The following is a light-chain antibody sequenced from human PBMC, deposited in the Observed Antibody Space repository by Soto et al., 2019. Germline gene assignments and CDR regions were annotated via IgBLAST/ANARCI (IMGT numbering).Light chain of an antibody. CDR3: SSYTSSSTPI. J-gene: IGLJ2*01. CDR2: EVS. Sequence: QSVLTQPASVSGSPGQSITISCTGTSSDVGGYNYVSWYQQHPGKAPKLRIYEVSNRPSGVSNRFSGSKSGNTASLTISGLQAEDAADYYCSSYTSSSTPIFGGGTKVTVL. CDR1: SSDVGGYNY. V-gene: IGLV2-14*01.